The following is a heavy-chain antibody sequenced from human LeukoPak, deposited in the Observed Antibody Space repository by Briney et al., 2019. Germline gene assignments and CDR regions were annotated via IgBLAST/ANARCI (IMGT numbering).Heavy chain of an antibody. CDR3: ARDLNSGWSNYYYYYYMDV. D-gene: IGHD6-19*01. J-gene: IGHJ6*03. CDR1: GYTFTSYG. V-gene: IGHV1-18*01. Sequence: GASVKVSCKASGYTFTSYGISWVRQAPGQGLEWMGWISAYNGNTNYAQKLQGRVTMTTDTSTSTAYMELRSLRSDDTAVYYCARDLNSGWSNYYYYYYMDVWGKGTTVTVSS. CDR2: ISAYNGNT.